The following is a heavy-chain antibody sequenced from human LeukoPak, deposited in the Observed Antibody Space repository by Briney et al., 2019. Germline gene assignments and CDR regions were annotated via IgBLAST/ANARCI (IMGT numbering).Heavy chain of an antibody. Sequence: GGSLRLSCAASGFTFASPGMSWVRQAPGKGLEWISGISNSGFSAYYADSVKGRFTISRDNSKSALFLQMNSLRVEDTAIYYCARGTTAPDYWGQGTQVTVSS. D-gene: IGHD1-1*01. CDR3: ARGTTAPDY. V-gene: IGHV3-23*01. CDR1: GFTFASPG. J-gene: IGHJ4*02. CDR2: ISNSGFSA.